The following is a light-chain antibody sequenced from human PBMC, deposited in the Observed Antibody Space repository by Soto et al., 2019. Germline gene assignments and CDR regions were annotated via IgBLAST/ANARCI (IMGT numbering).Light chain of an antibody. V-gene: IGLV2-18*02. CDR2: EVY. Sequence: QSVLTQPPSASGSPGQSVTISCTGAGTDVGGYDRVSWYQHHPGKAPKMLIFEVYNRPSGISDRFSGSKSGDTASLTISGLQAEDEADYYCISYIPSTTTHWVFGGGTQLTVL. J-gene: IGLJ3*02. CDR3: ISYIPSTTTHWV. CDR1: GTDVGGYDR.